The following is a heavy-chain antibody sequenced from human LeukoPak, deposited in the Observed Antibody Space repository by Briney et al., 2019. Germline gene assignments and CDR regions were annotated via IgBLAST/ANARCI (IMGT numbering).Heavy chain of an antibody. CDR2: IYTSGST. V-gene: IGHV4-61*02. CDR3: AREGFGYRYGA. CDR1: GGSISSGSYY. Sequence: SETLSLTCTVSGGSISSGSYYWSWIRQPAGKGLEWIGRIYTSGSTNYNPSLKSRVTISVDTSKNQFSLKLSSVTAADTAVYYCAREGFGYRYGAWGQGTLVTVSS. J-gene: IGHJ5*02. D-gene: IGHD5-18*01.